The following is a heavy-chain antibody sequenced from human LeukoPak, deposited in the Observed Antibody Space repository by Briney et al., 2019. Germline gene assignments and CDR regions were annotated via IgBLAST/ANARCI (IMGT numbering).Heavy chain of an antibody. CDR3: ARAATVVISPFDI. CDR2: IYYSGST. CDR1: GGSISSYY. V-gene: IGHV4-59*01. J-gene: IGHJ3*02. D-gene: IGHD4-23*01. Sequence: SETLSLTCTVSGGSISSYYWSWIRQPPGKVLEWIGYIYYSGSTNYNPSLKSRVTISVDTSKNQFSLKLSSVTAADTAVYYCARAATVVISPFDIWGQGTMVTVSS.